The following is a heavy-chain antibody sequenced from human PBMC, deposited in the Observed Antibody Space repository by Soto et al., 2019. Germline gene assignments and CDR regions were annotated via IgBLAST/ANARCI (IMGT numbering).Heavy chain of an antibody. V-gene: IGHV3-48*03. J-gene: IGHJ5*02. D-gene: IGHD2-2*02. CDR1: GFTFSSYE. CDR3: ARSWGVYCSSTSCYSPWFDP. CDR2: LSSSGSTI. Sequence: GGSLRLSCAASGFTFSSYEMNWVRQAPGKGLEWDSSLSSSGSTIYYADSVKGRFTISRDNAKNSLYLQMNSLRAEDTAVYYCARSWGVYCSSTSCYSPWFDPWGQGTMVTGSS.